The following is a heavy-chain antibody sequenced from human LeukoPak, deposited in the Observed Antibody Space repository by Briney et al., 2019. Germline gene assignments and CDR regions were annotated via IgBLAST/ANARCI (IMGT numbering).Heavy chain of an antibody. CDR2: IWYDGSNK. CDR3: AKDREKLTDYFDY. Sequence: GRSLRLSCAASGFTFSSYGMHWVRQAPGKGLEWVAVIWYDGSNKYYADSVKGRFTISRDNSKSSLYLQMNSLRAEDTAVYYCAKDREKLTDYFDYWGQGTLVTVSS. D-gene: IGHD1-14*01. CDR1: GFTFSSYG. V-gene: IGHV3-33*06. J-gene: IGHJ4*02.